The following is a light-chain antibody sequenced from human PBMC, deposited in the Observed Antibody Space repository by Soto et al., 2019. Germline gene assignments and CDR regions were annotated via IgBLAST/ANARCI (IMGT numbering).Light chain of an antibody. CDR3: SSSARSSTRV. V-gene: IGLV2-14*03. Sequence: QSALTQPASVSGSPGQSITISCTGTSNDLGAYNHVSWYQQHPGKAPKLMIYDVSNRPSGVSNRFSGSKSGDTASLTISGLQDEVEADYYCSSSARSSTRVFGGGTKLTVL. CDR2: DVS. J-gene: IGLJ2*01. CDR1: SNDLGAYNH.